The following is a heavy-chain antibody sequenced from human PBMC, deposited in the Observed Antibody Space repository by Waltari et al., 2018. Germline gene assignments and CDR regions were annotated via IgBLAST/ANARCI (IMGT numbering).Heavy chain of an antibody. CDR2: IYYSGST. Sequence: QLQESGPGLVKPSETLSLTCTVSGGPISSSSYYWGWIRQSPGKGLEWIGSIYYSGSTYYNPTLKSRVTISGDTSKNQFSLKLSSVTAADTAVYYCARHWKKSGYRFDPWGQGTLVTVSS. D-gene: IGHD5-12*01. V-gene: IGHV4-39*01. CDR1: GGPISSSSYY. J-gene: IGHJ5*02. CDR3: ARHWKKSGYRFDP.